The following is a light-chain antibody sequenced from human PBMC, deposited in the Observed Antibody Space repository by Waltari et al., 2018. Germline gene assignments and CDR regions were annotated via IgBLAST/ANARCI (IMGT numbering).Light chain of an antibody. CDR2: TAS. J-gene: IGKJ1*01. CDR1: QSIRSY. CDR3: QQSYSTPPT. V-gene: IGKV1-39*01. Sequence: DIQMTQSPSSLSASVGDRVTITCRASQSIRSYLNWYHQKPGKVPKFLIYTASSLQSGVPSRFSGSGSGTDFTLTISSLQPEDFATYYCQQSYSTPPTFGQGTKVEIK.